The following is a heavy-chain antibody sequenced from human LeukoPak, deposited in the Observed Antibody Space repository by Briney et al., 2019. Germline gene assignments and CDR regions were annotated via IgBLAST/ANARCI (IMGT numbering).Heavy chain of an antibody. CDR3: ARGPRSTSCSD. Sequence: SETLSLTCTVSGYSISSGYYWGWIRQPPGKGLEWIGSIYHSGSTYYNPSLKSRVTISVDTSKNQFSLKLSSVTAADTAVYYCARGPRSTSCSDWGQGTLVTVSS. CDR2: IYHSGST. J-gene: IGHJ4*02. CDR1: GYSISSGYY. D-gene: IGHD2-2*01. V-gene: IGHV4-38-2*02.